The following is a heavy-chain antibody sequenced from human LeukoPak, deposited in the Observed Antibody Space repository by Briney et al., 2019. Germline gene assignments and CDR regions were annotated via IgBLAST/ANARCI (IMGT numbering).Heavy chain of an antibody. Sequence: GGSLRLSCAASRFTVSSNYMSWVRQAPGKGLEWVSVIYSGGSTYYADSVKGRFTISRDNSKNTLYLQMNSLRAEDTALYYCAKARGISAPTGYYYYMDVWAEGTTVTVSS. J-gene: IGHJ6*03. D-gene: IGHD6-6*01. CDR1: RFTVSSNY. CDR3: AKARGISAPTGYYYYMDV. CDR2: IYSGGST. V-gene: IGHV3-53*05.